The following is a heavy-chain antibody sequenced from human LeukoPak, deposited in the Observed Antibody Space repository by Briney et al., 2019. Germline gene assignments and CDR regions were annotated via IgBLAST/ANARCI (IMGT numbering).Heavy chain of an antibody. CDR1: GGSISSYY. CDR2: IYTSGST. Sequence: SETLSLTCTVSGGSISSYYWSWIRQPAGKGLEWIGRIYTSGSTNYNPSLKSRVTMSVDTSKNQFSLKLSSVTAADTAVYYCARGSGSSWYAYYYYGMDVWGQGTTVTVSS. D-gene: IGHD6-13*01. V-gene: IGHV4-4*07. CDR3: ARGSGSSWYAYYYYGMDV. J-gene: IGHJ6*02.